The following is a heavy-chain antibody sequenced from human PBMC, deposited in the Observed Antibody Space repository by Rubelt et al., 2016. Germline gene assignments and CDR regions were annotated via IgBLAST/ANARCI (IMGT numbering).Heavy chain of an antibody. D-gene: IGHD3-22*01. V-gene: IGHV4-39*07. CDR2: IYYSGST. Sequence: QLQLQESGPGLVKPSETLSLTCTVSGGSISSSSYYWGWIRQPPGKGLEWIGYIYYSGSTYYNPSLKSRVTISVDTSKNQFSLKLSSVTAADTAVYYCARVLRSASSGPFLDYWGQGTLVTVSS. CDR3: ARVLRSASSGPFLDY. CDR1: GGSISSSSYY. J-gene: IGHJ4*02.